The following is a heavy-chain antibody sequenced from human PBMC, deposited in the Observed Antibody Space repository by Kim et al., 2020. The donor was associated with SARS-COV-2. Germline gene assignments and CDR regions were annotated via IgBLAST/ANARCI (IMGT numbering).Heavy chain of an antibody. CDR3: ARENEAFDI. V-gene: IGHV4-39*02. J-gene: IGHJ3*02. Sequence: SETLSLTCTVSGGSISSSSYYWGWIRQPPGKGLEWIGSIYYSGSTYYNPSLKSRVTISVDTSKNQFSLKLSSVTAADTAVYYCARENEAFDIWGQGTMVTVSS. CDR2: IYYSGST. CDR1: GGSISSSSYY.